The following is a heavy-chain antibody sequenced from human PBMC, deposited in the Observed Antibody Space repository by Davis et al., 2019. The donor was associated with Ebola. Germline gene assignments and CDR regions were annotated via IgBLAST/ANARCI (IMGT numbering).Heavy chain of an antibody. CDR1: GYTFTGYY. V-gene: IGHV1-18*04. Sequence: AASVKVSCKASGYTFTGYYMHWVRQAPGQGLEWMGWISAYNGNTNYAQKLQGRVTMTTDTSTSTAYMELRSLRSDDTAVYYCARLYPRSWFDPWGQGTLVTVSS. CDR3: ARLYPRSWFDP. D-gene: IGHD2-2*01. CDR2: ISAYNGNT. J-gene: IGHJ5*02.